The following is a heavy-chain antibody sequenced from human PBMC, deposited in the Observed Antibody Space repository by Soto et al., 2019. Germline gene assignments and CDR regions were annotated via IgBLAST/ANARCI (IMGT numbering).Heavy chain of an antibody. Sequence: SETLSLTCAVSGGSISSGGYSWSWIRQPPGKGLEWIGYIYHSGSTYYNPSLKSRVTISVDRSKNQFSLKLSSVTAADTAVYYCARARKDYYDSSGYYRQSNLSDPWGQGTLVTVSS. CDR1: GGSISSGGYS. J-gene: IGHJ5*02. V-gene: IGHV4-30-2*01. CDR2: IYHSGST. CDR3: ARARKDYYDSSGYYRQSNLSDP. D-gene: IGHD3-22*01.